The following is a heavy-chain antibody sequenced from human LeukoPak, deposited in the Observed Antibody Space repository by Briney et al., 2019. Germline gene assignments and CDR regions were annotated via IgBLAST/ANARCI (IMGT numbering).Heavy chain of an antibody. V-gene: IGHV1-69*05. D-gene: IGHD1-26*01. J-gene: IGHJ6*03. CDR1: GDIFNSYS. Sequence: PVKVSCKASGDIFNSYSVSWVRQAPGQGLEWMGGIIPMFGSANYAQKFQGRVTITTDQSTTIVYMELSSLSSEDTAVYYCARVGRSRGSLPNSYYYMDVWGKGTTVTVSS. CDR2: IIPMFGSA. CDR3: ARVGRSRGSLPNSYYYMDV.